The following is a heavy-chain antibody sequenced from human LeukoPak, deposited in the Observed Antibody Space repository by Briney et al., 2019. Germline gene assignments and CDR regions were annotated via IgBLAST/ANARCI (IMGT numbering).Heavy chain of an antibody. D-gene: IGHD3-3*01. CDR1: GGSVSSNGYF. CDR2: IYNRGST. J-gene: IGHJ4*02. V-gene: IGHV4-61*08. CDR3: ARGLTDYWSGEGSRYFDY. Sequence: SETLSLTFTVSGGSVSSNGYFWNWIRQPPGKGLEWIGYIYNRGSTNYNPSLKSRVTISVDTSNNQFSLKLTSVTAADTAVYFCARGLTDYWSGEGSRYFDYWGQGTLVTVSS.